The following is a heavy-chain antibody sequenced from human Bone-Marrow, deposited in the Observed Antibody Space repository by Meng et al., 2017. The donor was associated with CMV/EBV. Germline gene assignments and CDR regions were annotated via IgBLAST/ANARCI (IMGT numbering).Heavy chain of an antibody. Sequence: SYAMVWVRPAPGTGLEWVSAISGSGGSTYYADSVTGRFTISRDNSKNTLYLQMNSLGAEDTAVYYCAKDVKGNYDFWSGYSTRYFDYWGQGTLVTVSS. CDR3: AKDVKGNYDFWSGYSTRYFDY. V-gene: IGHV3-23*01. J-gene: IGHJ4*02. CDR2: ISGSGGST. D-gene: IGHD3-3*01. CDR1: SYA.